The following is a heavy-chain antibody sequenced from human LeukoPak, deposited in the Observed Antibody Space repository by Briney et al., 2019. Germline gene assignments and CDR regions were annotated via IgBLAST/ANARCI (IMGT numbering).Heavy chain of an antibody. Sequence: SETLSLTCTVSGYSISSGYYWGWIRPPPGKRLEWIGSIYHSGSTYYNPSLKSRVTISVDTSKNQFSLKLSSVTAADTAVYYCARVSYSSSWYYHYMDVWGKGTTVTVSS. CDR3: ARVSYSSSWYYHYMDV. CDR2: IYHSGST. J-gene: IGHJ6*03. V-gene: IGHV4-38-2*02. D-gene: IGHD6-13*01. CDR1: GYSISSGYY.